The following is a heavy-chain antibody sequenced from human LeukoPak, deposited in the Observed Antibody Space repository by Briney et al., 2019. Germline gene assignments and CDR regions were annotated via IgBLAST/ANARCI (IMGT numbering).Heavy chain of an antibody. J-gene: IGHJ4*02. CDR3: AKDFED. CDR1: RFTFSSYV. V-gene: IGHV3-23*01. Sequence: GGSLRLSCAASRFTFSSYVMTWVRQAPGKGLEWVSSITSGGSTYYADSVKGRFTISRDYSKNTLYLQMNSLRAEDTAVYFCAKDFEDWGQGTLVTVSS. CDR2: ITSGGST.